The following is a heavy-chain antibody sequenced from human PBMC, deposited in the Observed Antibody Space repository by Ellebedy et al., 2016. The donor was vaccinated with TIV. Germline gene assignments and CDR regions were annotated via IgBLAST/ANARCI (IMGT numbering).Heavy chain of an antibody. J-gene: IGHJ4*02. V-gene: IGHV4-34*01. CDR3: ARGLARDY. CDR1: GGSINSYY. CDR2: ITHSGST. Sequence: MPSETLSLTCSVSGGSINSYYWVWIRQPTGKGLEWIGEITHSGSTNYNTSLKSRVTISVDTSKNQFSLNLSSVTAADTAVYYCARGLARDYWGQGTLVTVSS.